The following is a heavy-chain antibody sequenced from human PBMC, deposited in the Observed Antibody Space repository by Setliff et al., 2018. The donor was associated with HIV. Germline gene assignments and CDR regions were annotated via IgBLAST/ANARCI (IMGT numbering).Heavy chain of an antibody. CDR2: ISGSGGVA. V-gene: IGHV3-23*01. J-gene: IGHJ4*02. D-gene: IGHD1-26*01. CDR1: GLTFSTYA. Sequence: PGGSLRLSCAASGLTFSTYAMSWVRQAPGKGLDWVSGISGSGGVAYYADSVTGRFTISRDNSKNTLYLQMNSLRADDTAVYYCAKDSNWEPRHPKFFDSWGQGTLVTVSS. CDR3: AKDSNWEPRHPKFFDS.